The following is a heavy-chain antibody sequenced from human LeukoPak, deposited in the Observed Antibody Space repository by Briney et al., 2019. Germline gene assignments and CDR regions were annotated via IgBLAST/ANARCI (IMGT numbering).Heavy chain of an antibody. J-gene: IGHJ6*02. CDR3: ARDPLRSTWSTYYNALDV. CDR2: ISAYNGNT. D-gene: IGHD6-13*01. CDR1: GYSFSSCA. V-gene: IGHV1-18*01. Sequence: ASMKVSCKASGYSFSSCAINWVRQAPGQGLEWMGWISAYNGNTDYAQKFEGRVTMTTDKSTSTAYMELRSLTSDDTAVYYCARDPLRSTWSTYYNALDVWGQGTTVTVSS.